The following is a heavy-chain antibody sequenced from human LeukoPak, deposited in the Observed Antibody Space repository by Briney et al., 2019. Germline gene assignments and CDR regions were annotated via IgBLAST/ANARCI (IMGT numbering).Heavy chain of an antibody. CDR3: ARDMGVLRFLEIDY. Sequence: ASVKVSCKASGYTFTSYGISWVRQAPGQGLEWMGWISAYNGNTNYAQKLQGRVTMTTDTSTSTAYMELRSLRSDNTAVYYCARDMGVLRFLEIDYWGQGTLVTVSS. CDR1: GYTFTSYG. D-gene: IGHD3-3*01. V-gene: IGHV1-18*01. CDR2: ISAYNGNT. J-gene: IGHJ4*02.